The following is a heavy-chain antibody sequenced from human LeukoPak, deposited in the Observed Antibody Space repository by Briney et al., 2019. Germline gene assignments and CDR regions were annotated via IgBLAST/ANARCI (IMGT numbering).Heavy chain of an antibody. CDR2: IIPISGTA. CDR3: ATHLSQAAAGYYYYYMDV. CDR1: GGTFSSYA. Sequence: SVKVSCKASGGTFSSYAISWVRQAPGQGLEWMGGIIPISGTANYAQKFQGRVTITTDESTSTAYMELSSLRSEDTAVYYCATHLSQAAAGYYYYYMDVWGKGTTVTVSS. D-gene: IGHD6-25*01. J-gene: IGHJ6*03. V-gene: IGHV1-69*05.